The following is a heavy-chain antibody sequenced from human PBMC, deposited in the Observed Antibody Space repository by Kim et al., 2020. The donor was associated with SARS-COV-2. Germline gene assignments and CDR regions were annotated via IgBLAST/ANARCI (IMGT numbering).Heavy chain of an antibody. D-gene: IGHD5-12*01. CDR3: ARGGGWLHSFDY. CDR2: T. V-gene: IGHV4-30-2*05. J-gene: IGHJ4*02. Sequence: TLYPPTLLGRVAISLETSRNQFSLNMNSVTAADTAVYYCARGGGWLHSFDYWGQGTPVTVSS.